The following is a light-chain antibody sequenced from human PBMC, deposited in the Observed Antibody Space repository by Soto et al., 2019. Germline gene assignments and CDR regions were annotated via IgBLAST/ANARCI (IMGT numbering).Light chain of an antibody. CDR1: QAIDSW. CDR3: QQTLSFPPT. V-gene: IGKV1-12*01. J-gene: IGKJ1*01. CDR2: TGS. Sequence: DIQMPQSQSSVSASVGDKVTITCRALQAIDSWLAWYQQKPGEAPKLXIFTGSLLHSGVPPRFSGSGSGTDSTLTISSLPPEDFEPYYCQQTLSFPPTFGQGTKVDIK.